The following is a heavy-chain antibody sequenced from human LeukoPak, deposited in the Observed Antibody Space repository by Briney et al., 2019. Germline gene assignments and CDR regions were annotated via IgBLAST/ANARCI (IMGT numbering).Heavy chain of an antibody. CDR1: GGSISSYY. CDR2: IYYSGST. CDR3: ARILRDGYNRDAFDI. J-gene: IGHJ3*02. V-gene: IGHV4-59*01. Sequence: SETLSLTCTVAGGSISSYYWSWIRQPPGKGLEWIGYIYYSGSTNYNPSLKSRVTISVATSKNQFSLKLSSVTAADTAVYYCARILRDGYNRDAFDIWGQGTMVTVSS. D-gene: IGHD5-24*01.